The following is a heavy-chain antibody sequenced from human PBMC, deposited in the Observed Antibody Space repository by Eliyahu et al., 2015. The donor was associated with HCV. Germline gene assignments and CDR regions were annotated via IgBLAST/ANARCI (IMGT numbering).Heavy chain of an antibody. V-gene: IGHV6-1*01. CDR3: VSGYARNGFDI. CDR2: TYYLSKWIN. CDR1: GXSVSSGXTA. J-gene: IGHJ3*02. D-gene: IGHD2-15*01. Sequence: QLLPSGPGLVKPSHTLSPTAXISGXSVSSGXTAWNXIRSSPSRGLEWLGRTYYLSKWINDYAVSVNSRIIINPDTSKNQFSLQLSSVTPEDTAVYYCVSGYARNGFDIWGQGTWVIVSS.